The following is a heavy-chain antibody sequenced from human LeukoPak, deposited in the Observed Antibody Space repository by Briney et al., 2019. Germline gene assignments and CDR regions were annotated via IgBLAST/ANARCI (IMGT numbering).Heavy chain of an antibody. CDR3: ARWARADSDY. CDR2: IYSGGST. V-gene: IGHV3-66*01. CDR1: GFTVSSNY. J-gene: IGHJ4*01. D-gene: IGHD3-10*01. Sequence: GGSLSLSCAASGFTVSSNYMGCVPQAPAKGLACISVIYSGGSTYSADSMNGRFTISRDNSKNKLYLQMNSLRAEDTAVYYCARWARADSDYWGHGILVTASS.